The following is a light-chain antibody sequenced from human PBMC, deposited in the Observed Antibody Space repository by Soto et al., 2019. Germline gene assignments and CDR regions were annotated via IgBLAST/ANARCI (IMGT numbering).Light chain of an antibody. CDR1: SSDVGGYNY. CDR3: NSYTSSSSVV. V-gene: IGLV2-14*01. CDR2: EVT. J-gene: IGLJ2*01. Sequence: QTVVTQPASVSGSPGQSITISCSGTSSDVGGYNYVSWYQQHPGRAPKLIIYEVTNRPSGISDRFSGSKSGNTASLTISGLQAEDEADYYCNSYTSSSSVVFGGGTKVTVL.